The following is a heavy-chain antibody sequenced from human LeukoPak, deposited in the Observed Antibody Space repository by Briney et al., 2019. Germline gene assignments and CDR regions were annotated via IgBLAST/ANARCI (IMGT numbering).Heavy chain of an antibody. J-gene: IGHJ4*02. CDR1: GGSFSGYY. CDR2: INHSGST. V-gene: IGHV4-34*01. D-gene: IGHD6-13*01. CDR3: ARESSSSWKLFDY. Sequence: PSETLSLTCAAYGGSFSGYYWSWIRQPPGKGLEWIGEINHSGSTNYNPSLKSRVTISVDTSKNQFSLKLSSVTAADTAVYYCARESSSSWKLFDYWGQGTLVTVSS.